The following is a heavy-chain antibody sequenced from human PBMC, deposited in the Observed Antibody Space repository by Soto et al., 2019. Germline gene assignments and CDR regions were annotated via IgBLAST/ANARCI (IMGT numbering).Heavy chain of an antibody. V-gene: IGHV1-69*05. D-gene: IGHD2-2*01. Sequence: QVQLVQSGAEVKKPGSSVKVSCKASGGTFSSYAISWVRQAPGQGLEWMGGIIPIFGTANYAQKFQGRVRMPPDEPTSTAYRERNRLRSEETGVYYCARKARLLPAATLYQTTGNRDYYYYGMDVWGQGTTVTVSS. CDR3: ARKARLLPAATLYQTTGNRDYYYYGMDV. CDR1: GGTFSSYA. CDR2: IIPIFGTA. J-gene: IGHJ6*02.